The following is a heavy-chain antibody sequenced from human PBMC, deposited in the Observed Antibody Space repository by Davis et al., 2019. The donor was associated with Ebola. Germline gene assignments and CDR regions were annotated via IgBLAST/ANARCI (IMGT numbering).Heavy chain of an antibody. CDR2: ISSSSSTI. CDR3: ARDPGSIAAAGREGNWFDP. D-gene: IGHD6-13*01. J-gene: IGHJ5*02. Sequence: GESLKISCAASGFIFSDYYMTWIRQAPGKGLEWVSYISSSSSTIYYADSVKGRFTISRDNAKNSLYLQMNSLRDEDTAVYYCARDPGSIAAAGREGNWFDPWGQGTLVTVSS. V-gene: IGHV3-11*04. CDR1: GFIFSDYY.